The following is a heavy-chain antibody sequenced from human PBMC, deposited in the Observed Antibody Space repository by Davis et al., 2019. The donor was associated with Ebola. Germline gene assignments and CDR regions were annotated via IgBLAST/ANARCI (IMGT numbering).Heavy chain of an antibody. V-gene: IGHV3-74*01. D-gene: IGHD4-23*01. CDR3: AKGGNSGVPAFDI. CDR1: GFIFSDYW. Sequence: HTGGSLRLSCAASGFIFSDYWMHWVRQAPGKGLVWVSRINSDGSSTSYADSVKGRFTISRDNAKNTLYLQKNSLRAEDTAVYYCAKGGNSGVPAFDIWGQGTMVTVSS. CDR2: INSDGSST. J-gene: IGHJ3*02.